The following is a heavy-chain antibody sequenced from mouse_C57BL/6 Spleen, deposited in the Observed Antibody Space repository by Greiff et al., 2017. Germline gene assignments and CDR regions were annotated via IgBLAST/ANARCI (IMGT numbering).Heavy chain of an antibody. CDR2: IYPGNGST. V-gene: IGHV1-55*01. J-gene: IGHJ3*01. CDR1: GYTFTSYW. Sequence: VQLQQPGAELVKPGASVKMSCKASGYTFTSYWITWVKQRPGQGLEWIGGIYPGNGSTKYNEKFQSKATLTVDTSSSTAYLQLSSLTSEDSAVEYCARELRPWFAYWGQGTLVTVSA. CDR3: ARELRPWFAY. D-gene: IGHD2-4*01.